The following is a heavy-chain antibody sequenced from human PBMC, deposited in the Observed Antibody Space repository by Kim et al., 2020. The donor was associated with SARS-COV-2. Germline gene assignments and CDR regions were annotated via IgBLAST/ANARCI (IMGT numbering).Heavy chain of an antibody. CDR3: ARRTTHYDYGMDV. D-gene: IGHD1-1*01. V-gene: IGHV4-59*01. Sequence: NPSRKSRVDISVDTSKNQFSLKLSSVTAADTAVYYCARRTTHYDYGMDVWGQGTTVTVSS. J-gene: IGHJ6*02.